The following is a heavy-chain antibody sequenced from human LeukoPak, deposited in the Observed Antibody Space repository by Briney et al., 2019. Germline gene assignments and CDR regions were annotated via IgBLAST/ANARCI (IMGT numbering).Heavy chain of an antibody. CDR3: ASSSSGWGYYYYGMDV. CDR1: GFTFSSYA. J-gene: IGHJ6*02. CDR2: ISYDGSNK. Sequence: QPGRSLRLSCAASGFTFSSYAMHWVRQAPGKGLEWVAVISYDGSNKYYADSVKGRFTISRDNSKNTLYLQMNSLRAEDTAVYYCASSSSGWGYYYYGMDVWGQGTTVTVSS. V-gene: IGHV3-30-3*01. D-gene: IGHD6-19*01.